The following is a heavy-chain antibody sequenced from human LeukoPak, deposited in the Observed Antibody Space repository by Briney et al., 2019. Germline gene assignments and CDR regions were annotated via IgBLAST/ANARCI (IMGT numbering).Heavy chain of an antibody. CDR2: INLSGST. J-gene: IGHJ6*02. CDR1: GGSFSGYY. D-gene: IGHD2-2*01. V-gene: IGHV4-34*01. CDR3: AIPASLIGYYGMDV. Sequence: SETLSLTCAVYGGSFSGYYWSWIRQPPGKGLEWIGEINLSGSTNYNPSLKSRVTISVDTSKNQFSLKLSSVTAADTAVYYCAIPASLIGYYGMDVWGQGTTVTVSS.